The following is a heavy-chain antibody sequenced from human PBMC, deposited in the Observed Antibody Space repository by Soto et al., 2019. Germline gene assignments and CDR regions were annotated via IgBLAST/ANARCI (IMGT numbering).Heavy chain of an antibody. Sequence: SETLSLTCTFSGGSISSYYWSWIRQPPGKGLEWIGYIYYSGSTNYNPSLKSRVTISVDTSKNQFSLKLSSVTAADTAVYYCARDQMGPMVRGVPLQNWFDPWGQGTLVTVSS. V-gene: IGHV4-59*01. D-gene: IGHD3-10*01. J-gene: IGHJ5*02. CDR1: GGSISSYY. CDR3: ARDQMGPMVRGVPLQNWFDP. CDR2: IYYSGST.